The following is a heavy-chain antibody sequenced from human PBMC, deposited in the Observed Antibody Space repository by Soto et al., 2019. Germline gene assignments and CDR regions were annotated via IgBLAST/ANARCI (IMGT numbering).Heavy chain of an antibody. CDR2: IIPIFGTA. V-gene: IGHV1-69*13. Sequence: SVKVSCKASGGAFSSYAISWVRQAPGQGLEWMGGIIPIFGTANYAQKFQGRVTITADESTSTACMELSSLRSEDTAVYYCARDSIGLRSLRNYYYYGMDVWGQGTTVTVSS. J-gene: IGHJ6*02. D-gene: IGHD4-17*01. CDR1: GGAFSSYA. CDR3: ARDSIGLRSLRNYYYYGMDV.